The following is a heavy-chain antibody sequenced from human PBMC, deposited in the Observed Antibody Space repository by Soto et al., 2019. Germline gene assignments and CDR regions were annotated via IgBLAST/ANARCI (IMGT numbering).Heavy chain of an antibody. V-gene: IGHV4-59*08. CDR2: IYYSGCT. J-gene: IGHJ4*02. CDR3: ARGGGSPDY. Sequence: QVQLQESGPGLVKPSETLSLTCTVSGGSISSYYWSWIRQPPGKGLEWIGYIYYSGCTNYNPSLKSRVTISVDTSKNQFSLKLSSVTAADTAVYYCARGGGSPDYWGQGTLVTVSS. CDR1: GGSISSYY. D-gene: IGHD1-26*01.